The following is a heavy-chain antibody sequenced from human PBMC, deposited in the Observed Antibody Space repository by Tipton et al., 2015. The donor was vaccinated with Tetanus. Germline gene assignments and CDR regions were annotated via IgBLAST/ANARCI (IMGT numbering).Heavy chain of an antibody. V-gene: IGHV4-34*01. D-gene: IGHD3-3*01. J-gene: IGHJ4*02. CDR1: GDSFTGFY. Sequence: TLSLTCAVSGDSFTGFYWHWIRQPPGKGLEWIGEINHRGGISYNPSLKSRVTISVDTSKNQFSLNMGSVTAADTAVYYCARIHDFLSGHFDVWGQGTLVTVSS. CDR3: ARIHDFLSGHFDV. CDR2: INHRGGI.